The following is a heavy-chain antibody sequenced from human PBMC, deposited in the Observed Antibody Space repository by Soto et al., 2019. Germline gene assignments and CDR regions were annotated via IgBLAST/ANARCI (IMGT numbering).Heavy chain of an antibody. D-gene: IGHD2-15*01. CDR1: GYTFTSYG. Sequence: QVQLVQSGAEVKKPGASVKVSCKASGYTFTSYGISWVRQAPGQGLEWMGWISAYNGNTNYAQKLQGRVTMTTDASTRTAYMELRSLSSDDTAVYYCASVMVAADAVNLFDPWGQGTLVTVS. CDR3: ASVMVAADAVNLFDP. V-gene: IGHV1-18*01. J-gene: IGHJ5*02. CDR2: ISAYNGNT.